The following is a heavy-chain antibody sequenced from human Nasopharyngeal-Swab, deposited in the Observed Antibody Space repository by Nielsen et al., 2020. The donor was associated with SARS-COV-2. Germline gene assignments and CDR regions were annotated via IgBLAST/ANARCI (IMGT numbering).Heavy chain of an antibody. CDR1: GFTFSSYG. J-gene: IGHJ3*02. CDR3: AKGGGTTGTVGLDI. CDR2: ISYDGSNK. V-gene: IGHV3-30*18. D-gene: IGHD1-1*01. Sequence: GESLKISCAASGFTFSSYGMHWVRQAPGKGLEWVAVISYDGSNKYYADSVKGRFTIPRDNSKNTLYLQMNSLGAEDTAVYYCAKGGGTTGTVGLDIWGQGTMVTVSS.